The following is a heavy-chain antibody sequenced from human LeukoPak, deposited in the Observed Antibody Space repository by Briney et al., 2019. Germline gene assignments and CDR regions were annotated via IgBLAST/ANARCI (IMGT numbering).Heavy chain of an antibody. V-gene: IGHV4-38-2*02. J-gene: IGHJ3*02. CDR1: GYSISSGYY. CDR3: AKSNGYGLVDI. CDR2: IFYSGST. Sequence: SETLSLTCTVSGYSISSGYYWGWIRQPPGKGLEWIGNIFYSGSTYYSPSLKSRVTISLDTSRNQFSLKLNSVTAADAAVYYCAKSNGYGLVDIWGQGTMVTVSS. D-gene: IGHD3-10*01.